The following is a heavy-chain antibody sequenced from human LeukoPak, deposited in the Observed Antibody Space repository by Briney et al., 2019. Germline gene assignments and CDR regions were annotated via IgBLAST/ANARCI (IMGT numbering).Heavy chain of an antibody. CDR1: GGSFSGYY. CDR3: ARHKRVLRYFDWLPKYYFDY. V-gene: IGHV4-34*01. CDR2: INHSGST. D-gene: IGHD3-9*01. J-gene: IGHJ4*02. Sequence: SETLSLTCAVYGGSFSGYYWSWIRQPPGKGLEWIGEINHSGSTNYNPSLKSRVAISVDTSKNQFSLKLGSVTAADTAVYYCARHKRVLRYFDWLPKYYFDYWGQGTLVTVSS.